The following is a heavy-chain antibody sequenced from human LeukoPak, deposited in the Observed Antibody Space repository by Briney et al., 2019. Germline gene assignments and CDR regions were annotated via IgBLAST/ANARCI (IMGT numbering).Heavy chain of an antibody. J-gene: IGHJ6*03. CDR2: ISWDGGGT. V-gene: IGHV3-43D*04. D-gene: IGHD5-24*01. CDR1: GFTFDDYA. Sequence: LSGGSLRLSCAASGFTFDDYAMHWVRQAPGKGLEWVSLISWDGGGTYYADSVKGRFTISRDNSKNSLYLQMNSLRAEDTALYYCAKDTVEMATILADSYYYYYMDVWGKGTTVTVSS. CDR3: AKDTVEMATILADSYYYYYMDV.